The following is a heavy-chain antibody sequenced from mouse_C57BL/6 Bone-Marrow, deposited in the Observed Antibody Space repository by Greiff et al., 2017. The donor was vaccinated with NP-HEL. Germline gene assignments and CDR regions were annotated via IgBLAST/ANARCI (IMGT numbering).Heavy chain of an antibody. CDR3: ARSYYGSSYAMDY. CDR2: IYPRSGNT. Sequence: VQLQQSGAELARPGASVKLSCKASGCTFTSYGISWVKQRTGQGLEWIGEIYPRSGNTYYNEKFKGKATLTADKSSSTAYMELRSLTSEDSAVYFCARSYYGSSYAMDYWGQGTSVTVSS. V-gene: IGHV1-81*01. D-gene: IGHD1-1*01. CDR1: GCTFTSYG. J-gene: IGHJ4*01.